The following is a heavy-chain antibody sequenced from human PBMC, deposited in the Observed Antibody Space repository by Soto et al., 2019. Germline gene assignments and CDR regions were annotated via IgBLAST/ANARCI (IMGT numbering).Heavy chain of an antibody. CDR3: AREGRITGVVIPYYFDY. J-gene: IGHJ4*02. D-gene: IGHD3-3*02. V-gene: IGHV1-69*12. CDR1: GGTFSSYA. CDR2: IIPIFGTA. Sequence: QVQLVQSGAEVKKPGSSVKVSCKASGGTFSSYAISWVRQAPGQGLEWMGGIIPIFGTANYAQKFQGRVTITADESTSTAYREVSSLRSEDTAVYYCAREGRITGVVIPYYFDYWGQGTLVTVSS.